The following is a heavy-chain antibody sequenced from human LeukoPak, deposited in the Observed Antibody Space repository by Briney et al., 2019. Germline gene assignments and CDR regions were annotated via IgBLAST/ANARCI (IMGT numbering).Heavy chain of an antibody. CDR2: ISAYNGNT. CDR3: ARDPQVTMVRGVITERPFDY. D-gene: IGHD3-10*01. V-gene: IGHV1-18*01. Sequence: GASVKVSCKASGYTFTSYGISWVRQAPGQGLEWMGWISAYNGNTNYAQKLQGSVTMTTDTSTSTAYMELRSLRSDDTAVYYCARDPQVTMVRGVITERPFDYWGQGTLVTVSS. J-gene: IGHJ4*02. CDR1: GYTFTSYG.